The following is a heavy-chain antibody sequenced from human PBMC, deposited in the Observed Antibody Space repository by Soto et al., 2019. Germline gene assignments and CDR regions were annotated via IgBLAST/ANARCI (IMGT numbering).Heavy chain of an antibody. CDR1: GFTFSSYA. Sequence: PGGSLRLSCAAPGFTFSSYAMSWVRQAPGKGLEWVSGISDSGGSTYYADSVKGRFTISRDNSKNTLYLQMNSLRAEDTAVYYCAKGTYYYGSAPYYFDYWGQGTLVTV. J-gene: IGHJ4*02. CDR2: ISDSGGST. D-gene: IGHD3-10*01. CDR3: AKGTYYYGSAPYYFDY. V-gene: IGHV3-23*01.